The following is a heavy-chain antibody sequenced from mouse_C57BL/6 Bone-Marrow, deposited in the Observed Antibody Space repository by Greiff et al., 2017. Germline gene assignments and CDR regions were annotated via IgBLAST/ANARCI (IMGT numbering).Heavy chain of an antibody. CDR2: IYPGDGDT. D-gene: IGHD4-1*01. J-gene: IGHJ3*01. Sequence: VQLQQSGPELVKPGASVKISCKASGYAFSSSWMNWVKQRPGKGLEWIGRIYPGDGDTNYNGKFKGKATLTADKSSSTAYMQLSSLTSEDSAVYLWASEGLTGPWVAYWGQGTLVTVSA. CDR1: GYAFSSSW. CDR3: ASEGLTGPWVAY. V-gene: IGHV1-82*01.